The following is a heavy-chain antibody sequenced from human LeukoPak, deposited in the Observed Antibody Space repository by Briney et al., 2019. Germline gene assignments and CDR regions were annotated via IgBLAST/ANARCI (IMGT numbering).Heavy chain of an antibody. V-gene: IGHV3-11*04. J-gene: IGHJ4*02. CDR2: ISSSGSTI. CDR3: ARDSITIFGVVRTFDY. CDR1: GFTFSDYY. Sequence: PGGSLRLSCAASGFTFSDYYMSWIRQAPGKGLEWVSYISSSGSTIYYADSVKGRFTISRDNAKNSLYLQMNSLRAEDTAVYYCARDSITIFGVVRTFDYWGQGTLVTVSS. D-gene: IGHD3-3*01.